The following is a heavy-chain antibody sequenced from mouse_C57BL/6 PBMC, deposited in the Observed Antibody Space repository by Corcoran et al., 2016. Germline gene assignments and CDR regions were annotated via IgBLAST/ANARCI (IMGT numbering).Heavy chain of an antibody. V-gene: IGHV1-26*01. CDR2: INPNNGGT. CDR3: ARRELGGGMYFDY. J-gene: IGHJ2*01. Sequence: EVQLQQSGPELVKPGASVKISCKTSGYTFTDYYMNWVKQSHGKSLEWIGDINPNNGGTSYNQKFKGKATLTVDKSSSTAYMELRSLTSEDSAVYYCARRELGGGMYFDYWGQGTTLTVSS. D-gene: IGHD1-1*02. CDR1: GYTFTDYY.